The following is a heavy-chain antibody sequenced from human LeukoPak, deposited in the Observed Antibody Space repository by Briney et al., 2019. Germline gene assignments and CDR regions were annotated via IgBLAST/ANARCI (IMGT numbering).Heavy chain of an antibody. CDR1: GGSISSSSYY. Sequence: SETLSLTCTVSGGSISSSSYYWGWIRQPPGKGLEWIGSIYYSGSTYYNPSLKSRVTISVDTSKNQFSLKPSSVTAADTAVYYCARIRLSSWSDYWGQGTLVTVSS. CDR3: ARIRLSSWSDY. CDR2: IYYSGST. V-gene: IGHV4-39*01. D-gene: IGHD6-13*01. J-gene: IGHJ4*02.